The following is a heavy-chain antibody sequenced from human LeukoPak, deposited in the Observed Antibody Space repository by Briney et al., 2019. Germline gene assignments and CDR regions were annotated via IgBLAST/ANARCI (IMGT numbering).Heavy chain of an antibody. CDR2: IWYDGSNK. CDR3: ARSRYYDFWSGYSYYFDH. J-gene: IGHJ4*02. V-gene: IGHV3-33*01. CDR1: GFTFSSYG. Sequence: GRSLRLSCAASGFTFSSYGMHWVRQAPGKGLEWVAVIWYDGSNKYYADSVKGRFTISRDNSKNTLYLQMNSLRAEDTAVYYCARSRYYDFWSGYSYYFDHWGQGTLVTVSS. D-gene: IGHD3-3*01.